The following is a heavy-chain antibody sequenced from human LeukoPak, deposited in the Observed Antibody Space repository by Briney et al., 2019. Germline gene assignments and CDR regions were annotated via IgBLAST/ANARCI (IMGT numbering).Heavy chain of an antibody. CDR1: GFTFSSYG. J-gene: IGHJ6*03. CDR2: IRYDGSNK. CDR3: AKDPVNCSSTSCSHYYYYYYMDV. Sequence: GGSLRLSCAASGFTFSSYGMHWVRQAPGKGLEWVAFIRYDGSNKYYADSVKGRFTFSRDNSKNTLYLQMNSVRAEDTAVYYCAKDPVNCSSTSCSHYYYYYYMDVWGKGTTVTVSS. D-gene: IGHD2-2*01. V-gene: IGHV3-30*02.